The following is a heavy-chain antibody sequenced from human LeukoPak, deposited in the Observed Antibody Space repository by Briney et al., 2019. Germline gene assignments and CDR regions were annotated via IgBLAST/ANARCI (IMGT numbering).Heavy chain of an antibody. D-gene: IGHD2-15*01. CDR3: ARGIIGYYFDY. V-gene: IGHV1-18*01. CDR2: ISAYGNT. Sequence: ASVKVSCKTSGYTFTIYGISWVRQAPGHGLEWMGLISAYGNTNYAQNLQGRVTMTTDTSTSTAYMDLRSLRSDATAVYYCARGIIGYYFDYWGQGTLVTVSS. J-gene: IGHJ4*02. CDR1: GYTFTIYG.